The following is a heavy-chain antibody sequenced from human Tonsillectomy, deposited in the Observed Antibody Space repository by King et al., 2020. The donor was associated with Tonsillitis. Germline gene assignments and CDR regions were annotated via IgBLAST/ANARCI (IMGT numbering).Heavy chain of an antibody. CDR2: ISYDGSNK. CDR3: ASGDSSGWYNY. V-gene: IGHV3-30*01. J-gene: IGHJ4*02. Sequence: QLVQSGGGVVQPGRSLRLSCAASGFTFSTYAMHWVRQAPGKGLEWVAVISYDGSNKYYADSVKGRFTISRDNSKNTLYLQMNSLRVEDTAVYYCASGDSSGWYNYWGQGTLVTVSS. D-gene: IGHD6-19*01. CDR1: GFTFSTYA.